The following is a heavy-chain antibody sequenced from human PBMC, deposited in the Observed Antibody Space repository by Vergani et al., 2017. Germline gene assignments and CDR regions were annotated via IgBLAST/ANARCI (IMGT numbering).Heavy chain of an antibody. J-gene: IGHJ4*02. D-gene: IGHD3-16*02. V-gene: IGHV3-15*01. CDR3: TTALRLGELSFDYFDY. CDR2: IKSKTDGGTT. CDR1: GFTFSNAW. Sequence: EVQLVESGGGLVKPGGSLRLSCAASGFTFSNAWMSWVRPPPGKGLEWVGRIKSKTDGGTTDYAAPVKGRYTISRDDSKNTLYLQMNSLKTEDTAVYYCTTALRLGELSFDYFDYWGQGTLVTVSS.